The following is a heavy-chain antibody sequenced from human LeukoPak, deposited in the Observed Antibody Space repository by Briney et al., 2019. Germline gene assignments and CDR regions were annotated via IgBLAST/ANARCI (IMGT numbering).Heavy chain of an antibody. V-gene: IGHV3-11*04. CDR2: ISSSGSTI. CDR1: GFTFSDYY. CDR3: ARDPSSLRDSFDY. Sequence: GGSLRLSCAASGFTFSDYYMSWIRQAPGKGLEWVSYISSSGSTIYYADSVKGRFTISRDSAKNSLYLQMNSLRAEDTAVYYCARDPSSLRDSFDYWGQGTLVTVSS. J-gene: IGHJ4*02.